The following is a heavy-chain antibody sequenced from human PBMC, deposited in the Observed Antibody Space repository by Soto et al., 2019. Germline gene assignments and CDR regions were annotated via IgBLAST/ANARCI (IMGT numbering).Heavy chain of an antibody. CDR2: LSGSGGSR. CDR1: GFTFSSYA. Sequence: GGSLRLSCSASGFTFSSYAMSWVRQAPGKGLEWVSALSGSGGSRYYADSVKGRFTISRDNSKNTLYLQMNSLTTEDTAVYYCPKNHRDAAPGHFDYWRQGTLVPVSS. D-gene: IGHD6-13*01. CDR3: PKNHRDAAPGHFDY. J-gene: IGHJ4*02. V-gene: IGHV3-23*01.